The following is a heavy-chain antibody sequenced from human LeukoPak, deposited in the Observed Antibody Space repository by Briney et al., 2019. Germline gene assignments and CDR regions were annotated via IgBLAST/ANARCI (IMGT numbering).Heavy chain of an antibody. CDR2: IYSDGST. V-gene: IGHV3-66*01. Sequence: PGGSLRLSSAASGFSASSNYMSWVRQAPGKGLELVSLIYSDGSTYYADSVKGRFTISRDNSKNMMYLQMNSLRAEDTAVYYCARDGAVATIAAFDIWGQGTMVTVSS. CDR3: ARDGAVATIAAFDI. CDR1: GFSASSNY. D-gene: IGHD5-12*01. J-gene: IGHJ3*02.